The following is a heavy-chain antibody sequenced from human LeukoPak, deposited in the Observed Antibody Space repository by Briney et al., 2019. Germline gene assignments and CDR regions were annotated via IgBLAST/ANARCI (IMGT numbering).Heavy chain of an antibody. D-gene: IGHD6-13*01. J-gene: IGHJ3*02. V-gene: IGHV4-59*01. Sequence: SETLSLTCTVSGGSISPYFWSWIRQPPGKGLEWIGYISYTGSTNYNPSLKSRVTISVDTSKNQFSLQLTSVTAADTAVYYCAREGQQQLDDAFDIWGQGTMVTVSS. CDR2: ISYTGST. CDR3: AREGQQQLDDAFDI. CDR1: GGSISPYF.